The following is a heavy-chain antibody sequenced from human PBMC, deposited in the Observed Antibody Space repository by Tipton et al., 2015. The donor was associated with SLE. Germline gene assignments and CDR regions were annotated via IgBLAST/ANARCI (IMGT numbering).Heavy chain of an antibody. CDR3: ARSHDYGDYVKAFDI. J-gene: IGHJ3*02. Sequence: GSLRLSCIASGFIFSSYSMSWVRQAPGKGLEWVSSISSSSTYIDYADSVKGRFTISRDNAKNSLYLQMNSLRAEDTAVYYCARSHDYGDYVKAFDIWGQGTMVTVSS. V-gene: IGHV3-21*01. CDR1: GFIFSSYS. CDR2: ISSSSTYI. D-gene: IGHD4-17*01.